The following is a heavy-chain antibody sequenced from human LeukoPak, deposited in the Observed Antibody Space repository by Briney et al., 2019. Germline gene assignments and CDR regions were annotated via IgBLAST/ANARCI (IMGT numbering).Heavy chain of an antibody. D-gene: IGHD3-16*02. CDR2: INHRGST. CDR1: GGSFSGYY. Sequence: KPSETLSLTCAVYGGSFSGYYWSWIRQPPGKGLEWIGEINHRGSTNYNPSLKSRVTISVDTSKNQFSLKLSSVTAADTAVYYCARGGYYDYVWGSYPQGYFDYWGQGTLVTVSS. V-gene: IGHV4-34*01. J-gene: IGHJ4*02. CDR3: ARGGYYDYVWGSYPQGYFDY.